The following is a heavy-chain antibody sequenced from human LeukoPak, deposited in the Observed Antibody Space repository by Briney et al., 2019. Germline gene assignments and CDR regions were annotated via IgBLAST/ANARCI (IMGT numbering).Heavy chain of an antibody. CDR2: ITYDGSNK. CDR3: AKEANIVVVPAARYYYGMDV. V-gene: IGHV3-30*18. CDR1: GFTFSCYG. J-gene: IGHJ6*04. D-gene: IGHD2-2*01. Sequence: PGGSLRLSCAASGFTFSCYGMHWVRQAPGKGLEWMAVITYDGSNKYYADSVKGRFTISRDNSKNTLYLQMNSLRAEDTAVYYCAKEANIVVVPAARYYYGMDVWGKGTTVTVSS.